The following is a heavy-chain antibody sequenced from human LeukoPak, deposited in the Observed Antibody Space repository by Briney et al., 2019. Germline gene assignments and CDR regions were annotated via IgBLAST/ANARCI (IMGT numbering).Heavy chain of an antibody. J-gene: IGHJ3*02. D-gene: IGHD1-1*01. CDR3: ARETTGTDAFDI. CDR1: GGSISNYY. CDR2: IKQDGSEK. V-gene: IGHV3-7*01. Sequence: ETLSLTCTVSGGSISNYYWSWVRQAPGKGLEWVANIKQDGSEKYYVDSVKGRFTISRDNAKNSLYLQMNSLRAEDTAVYYCARETTGTDAFDIWGQGTMVTVSS.